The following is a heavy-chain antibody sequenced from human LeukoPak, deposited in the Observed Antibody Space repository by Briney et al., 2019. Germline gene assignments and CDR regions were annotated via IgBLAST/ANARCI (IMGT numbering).Heavy chain of an antibody. CDR1: AGSISSYY. D-gene: IGHD1-26*01. CDR2: LYYSGST. V-gene: IGHV4-59*01. CDR3: AREQWGLVDH. Sequence: SDTLSLTGTVSAGSISSYYWTWIQQPPGKGLEWIGNLYYSGSTNYNPSLKSRVTISLDTSKSQFSLRLSSVTAADTAVYYCAREQWGLVDHWGQGTLVTVSS. J-gene: IGHJ5*02.